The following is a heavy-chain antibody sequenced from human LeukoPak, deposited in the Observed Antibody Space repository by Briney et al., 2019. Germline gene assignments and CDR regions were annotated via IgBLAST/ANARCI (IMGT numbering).Heavy chain of an antibody. CDR2: IYNSGTT. Sequence: SETLSLTCTVSGGSISSNFWSWIRQPPGKGLEYIGYIYNSGTTNYNPSLKGRVTISVDTSKNQFSLKLSSVTAADTAVYYCATVVVPGWFDPWGQGNLVTVSS. D-gene: IGHD2-15*01. J-gene: IGHJ5*02. CDR1: GGSISSNF. CDR3: ATVVVPGWFDP. V-gene: IGHV4-59*12.